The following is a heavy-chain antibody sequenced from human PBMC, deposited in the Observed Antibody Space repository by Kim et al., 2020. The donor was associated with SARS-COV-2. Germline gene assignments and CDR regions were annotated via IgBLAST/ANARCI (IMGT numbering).Heavy chain of an antibody. CDR2: IYSGGSST. J-gene: IGHJ2*01. CDR3: AKDSSSAYWYFDL. Sequence: GGSLRLSCAASGFTFSSYAMSWVRQAPGKGLEWVSVIYSGGSSTYYADSVKGRFTISRDNSKNTLYLQMNSLRAEDTAVYYCAKDSSSAYWYFDLWGRGTLVTVSS. CDR1: GFTFSSYA. D-gene: IGHD2-2*01. V-gene: IGHV3-23*03.